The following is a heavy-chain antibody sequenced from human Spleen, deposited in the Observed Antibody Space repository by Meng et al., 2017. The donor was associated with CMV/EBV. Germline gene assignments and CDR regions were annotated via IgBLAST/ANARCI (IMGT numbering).Heavy chain of an antibody. CDR2: ITWNSGKV. J-gene: IGHJ3*02. CDR1: GFTFDGYA. Sequence: GGSLRLSCAGSGFTFDGYALHWVRQAPGKGLEWVSGITWNSGKVGYAESVKGRFTISRDNAKNSLYLQMNSLRAEDTASYYCAKLRGPTPSGSAFDIWGQGTVVTVSS. V-gene: IGHV3-9*01. CDR3: AKLRGPTPSGSAFDI. D-gene: IGHD1-26*01.